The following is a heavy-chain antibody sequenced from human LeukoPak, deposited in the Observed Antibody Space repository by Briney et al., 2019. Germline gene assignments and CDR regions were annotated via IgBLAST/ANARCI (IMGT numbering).Heavy chain of an antibody. V-gene: IGHV3-73*01. CDR2: IRSKPSSYTT. CDR1: GFDFSGFY. J-gene: IGHJ4*02. Sequence: PGGSLRLSCAASGFDFSGFYMHCVRQASGRGLEWVGHIRSKPSSYTTVYAASVKGRFTISRDDSKNTAYLQMNSLKAEDTAVYYCIRQECSGGSCSYVDYWGQGTLVTVSS. D-gene: IGHD2-15*01. CDR3: IRQECSGGSCSYVDY.